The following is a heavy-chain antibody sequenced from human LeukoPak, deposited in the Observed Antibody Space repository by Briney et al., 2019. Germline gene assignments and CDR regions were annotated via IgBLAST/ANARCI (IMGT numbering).Heavy chain of an antibody. CDR1: GLTFSNIW. J-gene: IGHJ4*02. CDR3: ARGWGEKGRCRGGTCNNPEFDY. Sequence: GGSLRLSCAASGLTFSNIWMNWVRHAEGEGLEWEANTQGSGSEKYYLDSVKGRFTISRDNAWDSLYLQMNSLTVEDTAVYYCARGWGEKGRCRGGTCNNPEFDYWGQGVLVTVSS. D-gene: IGHD2-15*01. CDR2: TQGSGSEK. V-gene: IGHV3-7*01.